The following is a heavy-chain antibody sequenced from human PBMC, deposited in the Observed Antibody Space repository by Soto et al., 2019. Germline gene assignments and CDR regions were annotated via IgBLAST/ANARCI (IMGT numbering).Heavy chain of an antibody. J-gene: IGHJ6*02. Sequence: GASVKVSCKASGYTFTSYGISWVRQAPGQGLEWMGWISAYNGNTNYAQKLQGRVTMTTDTSTSTAYMELRSLRSDDTAVYYCARDKWELLNYYYYGMDVWGQGTTVTVS. CDR1: GYTFTSYG. V-gene: IGHV1-18*01. D-gene: IGHD1-26*01. CDR2: ISAYNGNT. CDR3: ARDKWELLNYYYYGMDV.